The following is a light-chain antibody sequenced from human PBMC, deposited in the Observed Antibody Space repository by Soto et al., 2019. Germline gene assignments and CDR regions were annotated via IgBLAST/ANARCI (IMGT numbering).Light chain of an antibody. CDR3: QPYKPWPLT. J-gene: IGKJ4*01. V-gene: IGKV3-15*01. CDR1: QGIGDT. Sequence: EVVMHQYPGTLSVSPGEGVNLSCRANQGIGDTLALYQHKPGQTPRLLTYDTSTRATGVPARFSGSRSGPEFTRTITSLQAEDVAINYCQPYKPWPLTFGGGKKV. CDR2: DTS.